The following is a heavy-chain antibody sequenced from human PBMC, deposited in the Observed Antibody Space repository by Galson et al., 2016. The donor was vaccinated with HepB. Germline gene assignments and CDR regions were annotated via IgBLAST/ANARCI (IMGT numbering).Heavy chain of an antibody. CDR3: AKGGGIVVVAAPHAFEI. CDR1: GFTFSSYA. V-gene: IGHV3-23*01. Sequence: SLRLSCADSGFTFSSYAMSWVRQVPGKGLEWVSAISGSGGSTYYADSVKGGITISRDNSKNKLYLQMKNLRAEDTAVYYFAKGGGIVVVAAPHAFEIWGQGTMVTVSS. CDR2: ISGSGGST. J-gene: IGHJ3*02. D-gene: IGHD2-15*01.